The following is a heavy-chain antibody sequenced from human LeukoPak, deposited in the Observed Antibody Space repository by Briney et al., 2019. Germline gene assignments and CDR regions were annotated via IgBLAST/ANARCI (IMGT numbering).Heavy chain of an antibody. CDR3: ARLGSYHDF. CDR2: IHSSGGS. V-gene: IGHV4-4*09. D-gene: IGHD1-26*01. Sequence: SETLSLTCTVSGASISNYYWSWIRQTPEKALEWMGHIHSSGGSSYYPSLKSRLTLSIDTSRNQLSLKLPSVTAADTAVYFCARLGSYHDFWGQGALVTVSS. CDR1: GASISNYY. J-gene: IGHJ4*02.